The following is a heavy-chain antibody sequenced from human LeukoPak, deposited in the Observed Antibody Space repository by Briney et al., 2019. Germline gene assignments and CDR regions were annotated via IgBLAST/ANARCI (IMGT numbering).Heavy chain of an antibody. CDR2: IYYSGST. V-gene: IGHV4-59*01. J-gene: IGHJ3*02. CDR3: ARDSGGAAGGSGMGYGFDI. Sequence: SETLSLTCTVSGGSISTYYWNWIRQPPGKGLEWIGYIYYSGSTSSNPPLRRRLTISGDTSKNQFSLRLSSVTAADTAMYYCARDSGGAAGGSGMGYGFDIWGQGTMVTVSS. CDR1: GGSISTYY. D-gene: IGHD6-13*01.